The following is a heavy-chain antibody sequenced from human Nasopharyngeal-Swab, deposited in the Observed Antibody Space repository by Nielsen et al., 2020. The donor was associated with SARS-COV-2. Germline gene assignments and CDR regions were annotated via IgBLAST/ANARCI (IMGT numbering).Heavy chain of an antibody. CDR2: ISSSSSTI. J-gene: IGHJ6*02. CDR1: GFTFSSYW. V-gene: IGHV3-48*04. CDR3: ARDARLTIFGVDPPGYYGMDV. Sequence: GGSLRLSCAASGFTFSSYWMSWVRQAPGKGLEWVSFISSSSSTIKYADSVKGRFTISRDNAKNSLYLQMNSLRAEDTAVYYCARDARLTIFGVDPPGYYGMDVWGQGTTVTVSS. D-gene: IGHD3-3*01.